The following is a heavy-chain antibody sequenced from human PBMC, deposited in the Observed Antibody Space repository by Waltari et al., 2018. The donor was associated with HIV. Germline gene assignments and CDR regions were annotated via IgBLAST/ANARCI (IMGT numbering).Heavy chain of an antibody. Sequence: QVLLVQSGPEAKKPGASVPASCKASGYTFTSSGNTWEQQAPGHGLEWMGWISPNNGHTNFAQKFQGRVTMTTDTSTSTAYMELRSLRSYDSALYYCARGATILAYWGQGTLVTVSS. J-gene: IGHJ4*02. V-gene: IGHV1-18*01. CDR2: ISPNNGHT. D-gene: IGHD2-2*02. CDR1: GYTFTSSG. CDR3: ARGATILAY.